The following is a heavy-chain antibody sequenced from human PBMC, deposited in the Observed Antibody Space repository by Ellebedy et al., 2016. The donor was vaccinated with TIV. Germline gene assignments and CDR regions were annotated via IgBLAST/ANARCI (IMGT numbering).Heavy chain of an antibody. V-gene: IGHV3-23*01. D-gene: IGHD5-24*01. CDR1: GFTFPNFA. Sequence: PGGSLRLSCAASGFTFPNFAXXWVRHPRGKGLEGVSGLYASGRGIFYADSVKGRFTISRDNSKNTLYLPMDSLRAEDTAIYYCAKGQVAGDGRWVFDMWGQGSMVTVSS. J-gene: IGHJ3*02. CDR2: LYASGRGI. CDR3: AKGQVAGDGRWVFDM.